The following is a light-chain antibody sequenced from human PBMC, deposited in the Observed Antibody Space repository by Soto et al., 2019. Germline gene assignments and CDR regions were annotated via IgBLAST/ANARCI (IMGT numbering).Light chain of an antibody. V-gene: IGKV3-15*01. J-gene: IGKJ1*01. CDR2: RAS. Sequence: IVMTQSPATLSVSPGERATLACRAGQTIYSNVAWYQQRPGQAPRLLIYRASTRATGVPARFSGSGSGTEFTLTIRGLKSEDFALSYWQQYQNLWTFGHGTKVEIK. CDR1: QTIYSN. CDR3: QQYQNLWT.